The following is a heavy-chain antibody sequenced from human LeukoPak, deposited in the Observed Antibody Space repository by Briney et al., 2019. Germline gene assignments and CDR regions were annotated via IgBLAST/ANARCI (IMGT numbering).Heavy chain of an antibody. CDR3: ASSPDCSGGSCYRYYYYGMDV. J-gene: IGHJ6*02. Sequence: PGGSLRLSCAASGFTFSSYSMNWVRQAPGKGLEWVSSISSSSSYIYYADSVKGRFTISRDNAKNSLYLQMNSLRAEDTAVYYCASSPDCSGGSCYRYYYYGMDVWGQGTTVTVSS. CDR2: ISSSSSYI. V-gene: IGHV3-21*01. CDR1: GFTFSSYS. D-gene: IGHD2-15*01.